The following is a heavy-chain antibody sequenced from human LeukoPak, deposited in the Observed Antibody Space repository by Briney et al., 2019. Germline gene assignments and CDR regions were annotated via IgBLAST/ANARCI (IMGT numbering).Heavy chain of an antibody. CDR2: IYYSGST. CDR3: ARGDCTNGVCYDWFDP. Sequence: AETLSFTCTVSGGSISSYYWSWIRQPPGKGLECIGYIYYSGSTNYNPSLKSRVTISVDTSKNQFSLKLSSVTAADTAVYYCARGDCTNGVCYDWFDPWGQGTLVTVSS. J-gene: IGHJ5*02. V-gene: IGHV4-59*01. D-gene: IGHD2-8*01. CDR1: GGSISSYY.